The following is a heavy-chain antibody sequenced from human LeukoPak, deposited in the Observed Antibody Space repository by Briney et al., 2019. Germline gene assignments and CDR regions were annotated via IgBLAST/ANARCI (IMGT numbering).Heavy chain of an antibody. CDR3: ARGVPFQGRGVFDY. J-gene: IGHJ4*02. Sequence: GSLRLSCAASGFTFINAWMAWVRQAPGKGLEWIGEIYHSGSTNYNPSLKSRVTMSVDTSKNQFSLKLSSVTAADTAVYYCARGVPFQGRGVFDYWGQGTLVTVSS. CDR2: IYHSGST. V-gene: IGHV4-4*02. D-gene: IGHD2/OR15-2a*01. CDR1: GFTFINAW.